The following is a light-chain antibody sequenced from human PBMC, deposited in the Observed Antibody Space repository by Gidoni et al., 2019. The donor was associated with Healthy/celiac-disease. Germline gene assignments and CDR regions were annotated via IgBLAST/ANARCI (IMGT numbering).Light chain of an antibody. CDR3: AQRSNWPLT. CDR2: DAS. J-gene: IGKJ4*01. CDR1: QRVSNY. V-gene: IGKV3-11*01. Sequence: DIVLTQSPATLSLSPGERATFSCRASQRVSNYFAWYQQKPGQAPGLLIYDASNRATGISARFCDRGSGTDFTLTISSLGSGDCAVFFCAQRSNWPLTFXGXTKVEIK.